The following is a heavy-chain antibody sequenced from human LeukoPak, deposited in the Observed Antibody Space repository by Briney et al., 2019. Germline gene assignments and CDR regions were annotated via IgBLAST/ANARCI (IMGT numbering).Heavy chain of an antibody. Sequence: GGSLRLSCAASGFTVSSNYMSWVRQAPGKGLEWVSVIYSGGSTYYADSVKGRFTISRDNSKNTLYLQMNSLRAEDTAVYYCARATVLRYFDPYGGYWGQGTLVTVSS. D-gene: IGHD3-9*01. CDR1: GFTVSSNY. V-gene: IGHV3-53*01. CDR3: ARATVLRYFDPYGGY. J-gene: IGHJ4*02. CDR2: IYSGGST.